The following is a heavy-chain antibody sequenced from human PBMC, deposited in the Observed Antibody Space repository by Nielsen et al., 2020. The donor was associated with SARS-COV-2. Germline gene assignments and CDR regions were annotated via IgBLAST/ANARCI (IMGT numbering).Heavy chain of an antibody. J-gene: IGHJ5*02. CDR1: GDSIRSSGYY. D-gene: IGHD4-11*01. CDR3: AATLKLTTGEDWFDP. Sequence: SETLSLTCTVSGDSIRSSGYYWGWIRQPPGKGLEWIGSIYYRGSTYYNPSLKSGVTISLDTSKNQFSLKLRSVTAADTAVYYCAATLKLTTGEDWFDPWGQGTLVTVSS. CDR2: IYYRGST. V-gene: IGHV4-39*01.